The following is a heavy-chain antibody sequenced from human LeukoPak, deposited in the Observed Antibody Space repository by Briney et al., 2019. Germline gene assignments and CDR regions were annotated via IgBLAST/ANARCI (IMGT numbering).Heavy chain of an antibody. D-gene: IGHD2-21*02. J-gene: IGHJ4*02. CDR1: GFTFSSYA. CDR2: ISGSGGST. CDR3: ARDPHPYCGGDCSPGY. Sequence: AGGSLRLSCAASGFTFSSYAMSWVRQAPGKGLEWVSAISGSGGSTYYADSVKGRFTISRDNSKNTLYLQMNSLRAEDTAVYYCARDPHPYCGGDCSPGYWGQGTLVTVSS. V-gene: IGHV3-23*01.